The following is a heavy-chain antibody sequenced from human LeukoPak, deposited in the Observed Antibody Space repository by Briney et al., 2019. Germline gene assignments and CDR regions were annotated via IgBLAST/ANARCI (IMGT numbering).Heavy chain of an antibody. J-gene: IGHJ3*02. D-gene: IGHD5-12*01. Sequence: SQTLSLTCDISGDSFSSKRAAWNWIRQSPARGLEWLGRTYYRSRWYNEYAEAVKSRVTVNPDTSKNRFSLQLSSVTPEDTAIYYCVGDSGMGQDAFDIWGQGTMVTVFS. CDR1: GDSFSSKRAA. V-gene: IGHV6-1*01. CDR3: VGDSGMGQDAFDI. CDR2: TYYRSRWYN.